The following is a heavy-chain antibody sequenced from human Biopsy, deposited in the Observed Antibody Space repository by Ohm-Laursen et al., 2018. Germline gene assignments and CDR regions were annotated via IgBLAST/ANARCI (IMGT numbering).Heavy chain of an antibody. CDR1: GFSISSGYY. CDR3: ARATNSTGWPYYYFYGMDV. D-gene: IGHD2/OR15-2a*01. Sequence: SDTLSLTCAVSGFSISSGYYWGWIRQPPGKGLEWIGSVYDSGKSYYNPSLKSRVTISVDVSKNQFSLRLNSVTAADTAVYYCARATNSTGWPYYYFYGMDVWGQGTTVTVSS. V-gene: IGHV4-38-2*01. J-gene: IGHJ6*02. CDR2: VYDSGKS.